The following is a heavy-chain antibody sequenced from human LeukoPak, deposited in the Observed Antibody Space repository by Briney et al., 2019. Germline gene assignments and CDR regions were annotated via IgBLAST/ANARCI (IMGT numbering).Heavy chain of an antibody. D-gene: IGHD5-24*01. Sequence: GASVKVSCKASGYTFTSYDISWVRQAPGQGLEWMGRIIPILGIANYAQKFQGRVTITADKSTSTAYMELSSLRSEDTAVYYCASLSQRRPPAGWFDLWGRGTLVTVSS. V-gene: IGHV1-69*04. CDR2: IIPILGIA. J-gene: IGHJ2*01. CDR3: ASLSQRRPPAGWFDL. CDR1: GYTFTSYD.